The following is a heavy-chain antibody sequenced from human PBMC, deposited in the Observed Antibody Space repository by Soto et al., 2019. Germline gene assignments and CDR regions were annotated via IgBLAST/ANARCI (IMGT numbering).Heavy chain of an antibody. CDR3: ATNPDCGGDFYHFDY. CDR2: IFPMFGTS. J-gene: IGHJ4*02. CDR1: GGTFSSFA. Sequence: QVQLVQSGAEVKKPGSSVKVSCKTSGGTFSSFAISWVRQAPGQGLEWMGGIFPMFGTSNYAQKFQGRLTSTAYESTTTAYMELSSLRSDDTAVYYCATNPDCGGDFYHFDYWGQGTQVTVSS. D-gene: IGHD2-21*02. V-gene: IGHV1-69*01.